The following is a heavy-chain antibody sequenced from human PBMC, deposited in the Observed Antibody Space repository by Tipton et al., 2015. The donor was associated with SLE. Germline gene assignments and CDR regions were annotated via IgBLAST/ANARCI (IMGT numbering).Heavy chain of an antibody. CDR2: INHRGIF. D-gene: IGHD2-2*01. V-gene: IGHV4-34*01. J-gene: IGHJ4*02. Sequence: TLSLTCTVSGGSISSYYWTWIRQSPGKGLEWIGEINHRGIFNYNPSLKGLVTISVDTSKTHFSLNLTSVTAADTAFYYCRQGYHADVYFDYWGQGTLVTVSS. CDR1: GGSISSYY. CDR3: RQGYHADVYFDY.